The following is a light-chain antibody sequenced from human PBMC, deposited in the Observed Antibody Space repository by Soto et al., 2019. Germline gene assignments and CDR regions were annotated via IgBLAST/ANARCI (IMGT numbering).Light chain of an antibody. CDR3: LLYYNTVGLV. Sequence: QAVVTQEPSLTVSPGGTVTLTCASNTGTVTSGHYPYWFQQKPGQAPRTLIYDTTNRHSWTPARFSGSLLGGKAALTPSGXQPEDEAEYFCLLYYNTVGLVFGGGTKLTVL. CDR1: TGTVTSGHY. CDR2: DTT. V-gene: IGLV7-46*01. J-gene: IGLJ3*02.